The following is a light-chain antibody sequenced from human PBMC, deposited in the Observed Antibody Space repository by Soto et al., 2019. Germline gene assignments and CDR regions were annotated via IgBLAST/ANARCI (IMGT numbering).Light chain of an antibody. CDR3: CLYTASYSV. V-gene: IGLV2-11*01. J-gene: IGLJ3*02. CDR1: SSDVGGFDF. CDR2: DVS. Sequence: QSALTQPRSVSGSPGQSVAISCTATSSDVGGFDFVSWYQQHAGKAPKLVIYDVSKRPSGVPDRFSGSRSGDTASLTISGLQAEDEADYYCCLYTASYSVFGGGTKLTVL.